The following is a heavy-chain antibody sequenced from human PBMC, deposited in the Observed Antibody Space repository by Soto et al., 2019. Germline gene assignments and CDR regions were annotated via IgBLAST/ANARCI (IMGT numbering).Heavy chain of an antibody. J-gene: IGHJ4*02. CDR2: ISYDGRNK. V-gene: IGHV3-30-3*01. CDR3: ARGPTTVPPGGPIDY. Sequence: QVQLVESGGGVVQPGRSLRLSCAASGFTFSSYAMHWVRQAPGKGLEWVAVISYDGRNKYYTDSVKGRFTISRDNSKNTLYLQMNSLGAEDTAVYYCARGPTTVPPGGPIDYWGQGTLVTVSS. CDR1: GFTFSSYA. D-gene: IGHD4-17*01.